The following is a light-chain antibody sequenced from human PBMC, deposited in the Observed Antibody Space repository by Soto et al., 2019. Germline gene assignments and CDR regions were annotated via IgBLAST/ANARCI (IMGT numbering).Light chain of an antibody. Sequence: VLTQPASVSGSPGQSITISCTGTSSDVGGYNYVCWYQQHPGKAPKLMIYDVSNRPSGVSNRFSGSKSGNTASLTISGLQAEDEADYYCSSYTSSSTLYVFGTGTKVTVL. V-gene: IGLV2-14*01. CDR3: SSYTSSSTLYV. CDR1: SSDVGGYNY. CDR2: DVS. J-gene: IGLJ1*01.